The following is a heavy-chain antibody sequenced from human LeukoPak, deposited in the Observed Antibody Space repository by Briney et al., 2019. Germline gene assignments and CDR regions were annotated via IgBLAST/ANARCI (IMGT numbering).Heavy chain of an antibody. CDR3: ARDQGITFGGVIVDDAFDI. J-gene: IGHJ3*02. D-gene: IGHD3-16*02. CDR2: IFYSGST. CDR1: GGSISSYY. Sequence: SETLSLTCTVSGGSISSYYWSWIRQPPGKALEWIGNIFYSGSTYYSPSLKSRVTISLDTSRNQFSLKLNSVTAADTAVYYCARDQGITFGGVIVDDAFDIWGQGTMVTVSS. V-gene: IGHV4-59*12.